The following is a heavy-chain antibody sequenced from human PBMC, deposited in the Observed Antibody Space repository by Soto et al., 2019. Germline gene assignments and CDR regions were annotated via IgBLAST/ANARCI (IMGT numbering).Heavy chain of an antibody. CDR2: ISGSGGAT. J-gene: IGHJ2*01. CDR1: GFTFSSYA. D-gene: IGHD2-2*01. Sequence: EVQLLESGGGLVQPGGSLSLSCAAAGFTFSSYAMSWVRQTPGKGLEWVAGISGSGGATYYADSLMGRLTISRDNYENTLSLQINSRRAEHTALYYCAKDLGHPVSSHYPDGYFGVWGRGTLVTVSS. V-gene: IGHV3-23*01. CDR3: AKDLGHPVSSHYPDGYFGV.